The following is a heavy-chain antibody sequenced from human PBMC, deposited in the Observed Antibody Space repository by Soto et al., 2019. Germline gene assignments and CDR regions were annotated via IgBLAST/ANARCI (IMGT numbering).Heavy chain of an antibody. Sequence: GGSLRLSCAASGFTFSSYGMHWVRQAPGKGLEWVAVIWYDGSNKYYADSVKGRFTISRDNSKNTLYLQMNSLRAEDTAVYYCAREIPKDTGYYYYYMDVWGKGTTVTVSS. V-gene: IGHV3-33*01. J-gene: IGHJ6*03. CDR2: IWYDGSNK. CDR1: GFTFSSYG. CDR3: AREIPKDTGYYYYYMDV.